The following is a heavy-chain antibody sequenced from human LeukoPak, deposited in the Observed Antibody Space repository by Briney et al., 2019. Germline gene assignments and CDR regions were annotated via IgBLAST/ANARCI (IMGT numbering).Heavy chain of an antibody. V-gene: IGHV4-34*01. CDR3: ARDRPLWFGEFSGSDP. Sequence: SGGSLRLSCAASGFTFSSYGMSWIRQPPGKGLEWIGEINHSGSTNYNPSLKSRVTISVDTSKNQFSLKLSSVTAADTAVYYCARDRPLWFGEFSGSDPWGQGTLVTVSS. D-gene: IGHD3-10*01. CDR2: INHSGST. CDR1: GFTFSSYG. J-gene: IGHJ5*02.